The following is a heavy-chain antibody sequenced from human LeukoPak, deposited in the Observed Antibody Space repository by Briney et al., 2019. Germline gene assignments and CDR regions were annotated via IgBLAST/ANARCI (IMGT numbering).Heavy chain of an antibody. D-gene: IGHD6-13*01. CDR2: IYYSGSA. CDR3: ARVTGYMVEDYFDY. CDR1: GGSISSYY. J-gene: IGHJ4*02. V-gene: IGHV4-59*01. Sequence: SETLSLTCTVSGGSISSYYWSWIRQPPGKGLEWIGYIYYSGSANYHPSLKSRVTISVDTSKNRFSLGLSSVTAADTAVYYCARVTGYMVEDYFDYWGQGTLVTVSS.